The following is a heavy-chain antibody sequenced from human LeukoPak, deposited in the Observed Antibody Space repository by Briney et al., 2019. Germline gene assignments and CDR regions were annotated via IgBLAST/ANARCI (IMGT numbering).Heavy chain of an antibody. CDR2: INPNSGGT. Sequence: GASVKVSCKASGYTFINYGITWVRQAPGQGLEWMGWINPNSGGTNYAQKFQGRVTMTRDTSIRTAYMELSRLRSDDTAMYYCARYYIEGRCFDYWGQGTLVTVSS. CDR3: ARYYIEGRCFDY. J-gene: IGHJ4*02. CDR1: GYTFINYG. D-gene: IGHD3-10*01. V-gene: IGHV1-2*02.